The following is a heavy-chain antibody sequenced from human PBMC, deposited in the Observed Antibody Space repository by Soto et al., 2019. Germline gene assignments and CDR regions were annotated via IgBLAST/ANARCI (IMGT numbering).Heavy chain of an antibody. CDR2: ISPYKGNT. CDR3: GRELDASVRYDIGY. D-gene: IGHD3-10*01. J-gene: IGHJ4*02. Sequence: APVNLSRKASGYTLCVVVISRRLLTPGQGLEWMGWISPYKGNTHYAQALQGRVTMTTDTSTSTAYMELRSLRSDDTAVYYCGRELDASVRYDIGYWGERTLVTV. CDR1: GYTLCVVV. V-gene: IGHV1-18*01.